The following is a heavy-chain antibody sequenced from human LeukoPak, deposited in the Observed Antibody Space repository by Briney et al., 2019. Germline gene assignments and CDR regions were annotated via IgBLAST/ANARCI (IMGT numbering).Heavy chain of an antibody. CDR1: GYTFTSYD. CDR3: ARGAYYYGSGSYHRFDP. J-gene: IGHJ5*02. Sequence: ASVKVSCKASGYTFTSYDINWVRQATGQGLEWMGWMNPNSGNTGYAQKFQGRVTMTRNTSISTAYMELSSLRSEGTAVYYCARGAYYYGSGSYHRFDPWGQGTLVTVSS. D-gene: IGHD3-10*01. CDR2: MNPNSGNT. V-gene: IGHV1-8*01.